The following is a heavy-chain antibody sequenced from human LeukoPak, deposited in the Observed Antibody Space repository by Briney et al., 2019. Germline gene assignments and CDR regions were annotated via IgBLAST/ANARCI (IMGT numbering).Heavy chain of an antibody. D-gene: IGHD3-10*01. CDR2: IRSKAYGGTT. J-gene: IGHJ4*02. CDR1: GFTFGDYA. Sequence: GGSLRLSCTASGFTFGDYAMSWVRQAPGKGLEWVGFIRSKAYGGTTEYAASVKARFTISRDDSKSIAYLQMNSLKTEDTAVYYCTRVSRVRGVIFAFDYWGQGTLVSVSS. V-gene: IGHV3-49*04. CDR3: TRVSRVRGVIFAFDY.